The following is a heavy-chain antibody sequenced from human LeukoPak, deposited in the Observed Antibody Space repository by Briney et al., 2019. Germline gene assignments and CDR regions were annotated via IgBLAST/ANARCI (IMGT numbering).Heavy chain of an antibody. CDR2: IYYSGST. CDR1: GGSISSGGYY. V-gene: IGHV4-31*03. D-gene: IGHD2-2*02. J-gene: IGHJ6*03. Sequence: SETLSLTCTVSGGSISSGGYYWSWIRQHPGKCLEWIGYIYYSGSTYDNPSLKSRFTISVDTSKNQFSLKLSSVTAADTAVYYCARADCSSPSCYTSPPYYYYYMDVWGKGTTVTVSS. CDR3: ARADCSSPSCYTSPPYYYYYMDV.